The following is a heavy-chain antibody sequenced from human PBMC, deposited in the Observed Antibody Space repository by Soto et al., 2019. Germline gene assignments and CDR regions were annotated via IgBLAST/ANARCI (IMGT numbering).Heavy chain of an antibody. V-gene: IGHV4-31*03. CDR3: ARDFWSGYYSGFGGFGY. D-gene: IGHD3-3*01. J-gene: IGHJ4*02. CDR2: IYYRGST. Sequence: QVQLQESGPGLVKPSQTLSLTCTVSGGSISSGGYYWSWIRQHPGKVLEWIGYIYYRGSTYYNPSLMCRVTTSVDTSTNQFTRKLSSATAADTAVYYWARDFWSGYYSGFGGFGYWGQGTLVTVSS. CDR1: GGSISSGGYY.